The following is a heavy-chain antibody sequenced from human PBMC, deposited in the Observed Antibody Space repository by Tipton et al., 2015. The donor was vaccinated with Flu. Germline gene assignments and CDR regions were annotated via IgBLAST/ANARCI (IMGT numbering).Heavy chain of an antibody. CDR2: LNPNSGGT. CDR3: ARATYYDSTAYYFDY. J-gene: IGHJ4*02. Sequence: QSGAEVKKPGASVKVSCKASGYMFIANYMHWVRQAPGQGLEWMGRLNPNSGGTNYAQKFQGRVTMTRDTSISTAYMELSRLTSDDTAVYYCARATYYDSTAYYFDYWGQGTLVTVSS. D-gene: IGHD3-22*01. CDR1: GYMFIANY. V-gene: IGHV1-2*02.